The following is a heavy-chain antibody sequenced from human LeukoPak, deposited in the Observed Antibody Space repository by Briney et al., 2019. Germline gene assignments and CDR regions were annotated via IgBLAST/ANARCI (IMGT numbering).Heavy chain of an antibody. D-gene: IGHD5-18*01. Sequence: PGRSLRLSCAASGFTFDDYAMHWVRQAPGKGLEWVSGISWNSGSIGYADSVKGRLTISRDNAKNSLYLQTNSLRAEDTAVYYCARVGRGYSFKVYYFDYWGQGTLVTVSS. CDR2: ISWNSGSI. J-gene: IGHJ4*02. CDR1: GFTFDDYA. CDR3: ARVGRGYSFKVYYFDY. V-gene: IGHV3-9*01.